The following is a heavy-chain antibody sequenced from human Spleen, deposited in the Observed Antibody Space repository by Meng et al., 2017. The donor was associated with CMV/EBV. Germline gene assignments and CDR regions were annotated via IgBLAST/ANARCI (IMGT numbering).Heavy chain of an antibody. CDR1: GYTFTSYG. J-gene: IGHJ6*02. CDR2: ISAYNGNT. CDR3: AREGAYYDFWSGYTNYYYYGMDV. D-gene: IGHD3-3*01. Sequence: ASVKVSCKASGYTFTSYGISWVRQAPGQGLEWMGWISAYNGNTNYAQKLQGRVTMTTDTSTSTAYMELRSLRSDDTAVYYCAREGAYYDFWSGYTNYYYYGMDVWGQGTTVTVSS. V-gene: IGHV1-18*01.